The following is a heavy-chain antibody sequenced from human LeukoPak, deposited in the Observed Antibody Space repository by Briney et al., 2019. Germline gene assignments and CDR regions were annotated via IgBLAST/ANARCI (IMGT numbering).Heavy chain of an antibody. CDR1: GFTFITYS. J-gene: IGHJ6*03. V-gene: IGHV3-21*01. D-gene: IGHD4-23*01. CDR3: ARSDEDYVGGNYYYYMDV. CDR2: IIGRSSYI. Sequence: GGSLRLSLAASGFTFITYSINWVPQAPGKGLKGSPSIIGRSSYIYYADSVEGRFTISRDNAKNSLYLQMNSLRAEDTAVYYCARSDEDYVGGNYYYYMDVWAKGPRSPSP.